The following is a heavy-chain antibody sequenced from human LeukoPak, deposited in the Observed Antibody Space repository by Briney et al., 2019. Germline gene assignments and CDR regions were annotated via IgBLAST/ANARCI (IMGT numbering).Heavy chain of an antibody. Sequence: GGSLRLSCAASGFTFSNAWMSWVRQAPGKGLEWVGRIKSKTDGGTTDYAAPVKGRFTISRDDSKNTLYLQMNSLRAEDTAVYYCANPTGIAVAGKRGSFDYWGQGTLVTVSS. J-gene: IGHJ4*02. D-gene: IGHD6-19*01. V-gene: IGHV3-15*01. CDR3: ANPTGIAVAGKRGSFDY. CDR1: GFTFSNAW. CDR2: IKSKTDGGTT.